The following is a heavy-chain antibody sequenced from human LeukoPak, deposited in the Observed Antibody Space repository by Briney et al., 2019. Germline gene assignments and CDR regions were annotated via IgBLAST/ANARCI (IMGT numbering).Heavy chain of an antibody. Sequence: ASVKVSCKASGYTFSDYAMNWVRQAPGHGLEWLGWINTYTGNPTYARGFTGRFVFSLDTSVSTAYLEISRLKADDTAVYYCTSWEAATYYSFDIWGQGTMVTVSS. CDR3: TSWEAATYYSFDI. D-gene: IGHD3-10*01. CDR2: INTYTGNP. CDR1: GYTFSDYA. J-gene: IGHJ3*02. V-gene: IGHV7-4-1*02.